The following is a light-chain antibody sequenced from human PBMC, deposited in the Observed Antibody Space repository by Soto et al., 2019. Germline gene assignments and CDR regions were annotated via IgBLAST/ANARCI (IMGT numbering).Light chain of an antibody. CDR2: AAS. Sequence: AIQMTQSPSSLSASVGDRVTISCRASQVIGNDLAWYQQKPGKAPRLLIFAASNLQSGVPSRFSGSGSGTDFTLTISRLQPEDFATYYCLQFYNFSWTFGQVTKVEIK. CDR1: QVIGND. V-gene: IGKV1-6*01. J-gene: IGKJ1*01. CDR3: LQFYNFSWT.